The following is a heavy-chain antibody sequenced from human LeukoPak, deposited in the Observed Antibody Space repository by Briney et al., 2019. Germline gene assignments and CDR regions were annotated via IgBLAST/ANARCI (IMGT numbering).Heavy chain of an antibody. Sequence: EASVKVSCKASGYTFTSYGISWVRQAPGQGLEWMGWISAYNGNTNYAQKLQDRVTMTTDTSTSTAYMELRSLRSDDTAVYYCGRALLGGSDIYTPFSYWGQGTLVTVSS. CDR1: GYTFTSYG. V-gene: IGHV1-18*01. J-gene: IGHJ4*02. D-gene: IGHD3-10*01. CDR3: GRALLGGSDIYTPFSY. CDR2: ISAYNGNT.